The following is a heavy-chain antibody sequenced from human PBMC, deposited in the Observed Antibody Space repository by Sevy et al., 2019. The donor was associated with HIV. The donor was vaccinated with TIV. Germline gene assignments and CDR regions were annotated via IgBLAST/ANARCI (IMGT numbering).Heavy chain of an antibody. CDR3: AKGPYYYGSGSYYNRGWDFDY. CDR2: ISYDGSNK. J-gene: IGHJ4*02. CDR1: GFTFSSYG. D-gene: IGHD3-10*01. Sequence: GGSLRLSCAASGFTFSSYGMHWVRQAPGKGLEWVAVISYDGSNKYYADSVKGRFTISRDNSKNTLYLQMNSLRAEDRVVYYCAKGPYYYGSGSYYNRGWDFDYWGQGTLVTVSS. V-gene: IGHV3-30*18.